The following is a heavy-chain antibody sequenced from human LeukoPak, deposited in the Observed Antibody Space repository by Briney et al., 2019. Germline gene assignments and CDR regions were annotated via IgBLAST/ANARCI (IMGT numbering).Heavy chain of an antibody. J-gene: IGHJ6*02. V-gene: IGHV4-31*03. CDR2: IYYSGST. CDR3: ARDWRNGGLDV. D-gene: IGHD2-8*01. Sequence: SETLSLTCTVSGGSISSGGYCWSWIRQHPGKGLEWIGYIYYSGSTYYNPSHKSRVTISVDTSKNQFSLKLSSVTAADTAVYYCARDWRNGGLDVWGQGTTVTVSS. CDR1: GGSISSGGYC.